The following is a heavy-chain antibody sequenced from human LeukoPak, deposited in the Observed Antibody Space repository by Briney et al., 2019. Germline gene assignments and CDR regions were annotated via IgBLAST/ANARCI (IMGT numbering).Heavy chain of an antibody. J-gene: IGHJ4*02. CDR3: ARESGSGSPLHYFDY. CDR2: IYYSGRS. CDR1: GGSISSNY. D-gene: IGHD3-10*01. Sequence: ASETLSLTCTVSGGSISSNYWSWIRQPPGKGLEWIGYIYYSGRSKYNPSLKSRVTISVDTSKNQFSLKVSSVTAADTAVYYCARESGSGSPLHYFDYWGQGTLVTVSS. V-gene: IGHV4-59*01.